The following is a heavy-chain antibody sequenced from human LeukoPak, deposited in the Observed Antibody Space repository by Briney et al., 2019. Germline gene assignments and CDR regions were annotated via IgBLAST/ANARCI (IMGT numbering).Heavy chain of an antibody. CDR1: GFAFNNYA. J-gene: IGHJ4*02. Sequence: PGGSLRLSCAASGFAFNNYAMTCVRQAPGKGLEWVSNINDHGGQRHYADSVKGRFTISRDNSKNTLFLQMYSLRAEDTAVYYCAKTQWKVGATDYFDYWGQGILVTVSS. CDR2: INDHGGQR. CDR3: AKTQWKVGATDYFDY. V-gene: IGHV3-23*01. D-gene: IGHD1-26*01.